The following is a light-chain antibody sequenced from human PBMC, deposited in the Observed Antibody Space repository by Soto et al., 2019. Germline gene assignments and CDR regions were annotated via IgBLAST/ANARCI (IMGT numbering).Light chain of an antibody. CDR2: EVT. V-gene: IGLV2-14*01. CDR3: SSYITGTTLV. Sequence: QSALTQPASVSGSPGQSITISCTGSSSDVGDYKYVSWYQQHPGKAPKLMIYEVTNRPSGVSNRFSGSKSGYTASLTISGLHPEYDADYYCSSYITGTTLVFGGGTKLTVL. CDR1: SSDVGDYKY. J-gene: IGLJ2*01.